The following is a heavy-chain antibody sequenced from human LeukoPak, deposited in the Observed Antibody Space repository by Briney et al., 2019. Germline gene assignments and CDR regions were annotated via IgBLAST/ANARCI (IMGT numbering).Heavy chain of an antibody. V-gene: IGHV3-23*01. CDR3: AKEMTAKGVTLGFDM. CDR1: GFTFSNFP. Sequence: GGSLRLSCAASGFTFSNFPMSWVRLAPGKGLEWVSPISGSGGNTYYADSVKGRFTISRDNSKNTLYLQMNTLRAEDTAVYYCAKEMTAKGVTLGFDMWGQGTMVTVSS. J-gene: IGHJ3*02. CDR2: ISGSGGNT. D-gene: IGHD2-21*02.